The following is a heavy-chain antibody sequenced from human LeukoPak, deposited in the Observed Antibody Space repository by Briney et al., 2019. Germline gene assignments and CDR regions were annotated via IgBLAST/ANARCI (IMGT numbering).Heavy chain of an antibody. Sequence: SVNVSCKASGGTFSSYAISWVRQAPGQGLEWMGRIIPIFGIANYAQKFQGRVTITADKSTSTAYMELSSLRSEDTAVYYCARDCTNGVCYLPLYYYGMDVWGQGTTVTVSS. CDR1: GGTFSSYA. J-gene: IGHJ6*02. D-gene: IGHD2-8*01. CDR2: IIPIFGIA. V-gene: IGHV1-69*04. CDR3: ARDCTNGVCYLPLYYYGMDV.